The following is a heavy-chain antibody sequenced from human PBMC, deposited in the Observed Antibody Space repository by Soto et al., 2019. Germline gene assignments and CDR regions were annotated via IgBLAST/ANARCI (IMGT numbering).Heavy chain of an antibody. J-gene: IGHJ4*02. Sequence: EVQLVESGGGLVKPGGSLTLSCAASGFSFSNVWMSWVRQAPGKGLEWVGHIKSKSVGGTTDYTAPVKGRFTISRDDSKDMLSLPITSLMTEDTPVPYRTTYSTQTFLDGVPGCCVQTKIHDSWVQGSLVTVSS. V-gene: IGHV3-15*01. D-gene: IGHD3-3*02. CDR2: IKSKSVGGTT. CDR3: TTYSTQTFLDGVPGCCVQTKIHDS. CDR1: GFSFSNVW.